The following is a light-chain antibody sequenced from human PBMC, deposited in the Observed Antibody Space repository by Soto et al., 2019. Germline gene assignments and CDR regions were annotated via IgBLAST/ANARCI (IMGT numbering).Light chain of an antibody. CDR3: VLYMGSGIWV. J-gene: IGLJ3*02. CDR2: STY. CDR1: SGSVSTNNY. V-gene: IGLV8-61*01. Sequence: QAVVTQEPSFSVSPGATVTLTCGLSSGSVSTNNYPSWYQQTPGQAPRTLIYSTYTRSSGVPDRFSASILGNKAALTITGAQADDESEYYCVLYMGSGIWVFGGGTKLTVL.